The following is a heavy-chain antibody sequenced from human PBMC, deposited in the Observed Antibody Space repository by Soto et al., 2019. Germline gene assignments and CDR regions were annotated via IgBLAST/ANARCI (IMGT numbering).Heavy chain of an antibody. Sequence: QVQLVQSGAEVKTPGASVKVSCKAFGYTFTNYAIHWVRRAPGQRLEWLGTVNVGNGDTRYSQHFQDRVTLTRDISASTAYMELSSLRSQDTAVYYGARGDGPGSWRFDSWGQGTLVTVSS. V-gene: IGHV1-3*01. CDR1: GYTFTNYA. J-gene: IGHJ4*02. CDR3: ARGDGPGSWRFDS. D-gene: IGHD3-10*01. CDR2: VNVGNGDT.